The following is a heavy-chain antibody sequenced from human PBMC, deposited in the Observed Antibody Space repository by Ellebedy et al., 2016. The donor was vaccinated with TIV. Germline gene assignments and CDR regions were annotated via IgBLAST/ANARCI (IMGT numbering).Heavy chain of an antibody. CDR3: AVGDAVAGPFDH. CDR1: GFTFSRYA. D-gene: IGHD6-19*01. CDR2: ISGSGGAT. J-gene: IGHJ4*02. V-gene: IGHV3-23*01. Sequence: GESLKISCAASGFTFSRYAMSWVRQAPGKGLEWVSGISGSGGATYYADSVKGRFTISRDNSKNTVYLQINSLRAEDTAVYYCAVGDAVAGPFDHWGQGTLVTVSS.